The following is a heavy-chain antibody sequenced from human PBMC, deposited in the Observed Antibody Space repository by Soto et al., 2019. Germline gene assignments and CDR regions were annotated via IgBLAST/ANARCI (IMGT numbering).Heavy chain of an antibody. CDR3: ARERGYLRNAFDI. V-gene: IGHV1-2*02. CDR2: INPNSGGT. J-gene: IGHJ3*02. D-gene: IGHD4-17*01. CDR1: GYTFTGYY. Sequence: ASVKVSCKASGYTFTGYYMHWVRQAPGQGLEWMGWINPNSGGTNYAQKFQGRVTMTRDTSISTAYMELSRLRSDDTAVYYCARERGYLRNAFDIWAQGTMVTVSS.